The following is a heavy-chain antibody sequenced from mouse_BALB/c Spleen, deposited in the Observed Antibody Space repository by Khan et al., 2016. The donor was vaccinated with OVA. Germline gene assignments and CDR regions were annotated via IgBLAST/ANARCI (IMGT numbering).Heavy chain of an antibody. CDR3: AGGVFTTGFAY. D-gene: IGHD2-12*01. J-gene: IGHJ3*01. V-gene: IGHV14-3*02. Sequence: VQLKQSGAELVKPGASVKLSCTASGFNIKDTYMHWVKQRPEQGLEWIGRIDPANGNTKYDPKFQGKATITADKSYNTASLQISSLKSEDTAVYYCAGGVFTTGFAYWGQGTLVTVSA. CDR2: IDPANGNT. CDR1: GFNIKDTY.